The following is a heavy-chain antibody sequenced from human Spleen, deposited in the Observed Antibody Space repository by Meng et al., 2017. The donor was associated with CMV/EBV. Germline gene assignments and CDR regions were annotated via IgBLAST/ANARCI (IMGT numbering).Heavy chain of an antibody. J-gene: IGHJ4*02. V-gene: IGHV6-1*01. CDR3: AGDRYSSGWYFDY. D-gene: IGHD6-19*01. CDR2: TYYRSKWYF. CDR1: GDSVSSDTGA. Sequence: GDSVSSDTGAWTWIRQSPSRGLEWLGRTYYRSKWYFDYAVSVKSRITINPDASKNQFSLQLSSVTPEDTAVYYCAGDRYSSGWYFDYWGQGTLVTVSS.